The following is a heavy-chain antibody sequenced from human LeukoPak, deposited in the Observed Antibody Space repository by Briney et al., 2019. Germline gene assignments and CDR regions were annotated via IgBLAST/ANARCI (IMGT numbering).Heavy chain of an antibody. CDR1: GGTFSSYT. J-gene: IGHJ3*02. CDR3: AGHHEMADAFDI. D-gene: IGHD5-24*01. V-gene: IGHV1-69*02. CDR2: IIPILGIA. Sequence: SVKVSCKXSGGTFSSYTISWVRQAPGQGLEWMGRIIPILGIANYAQKFQGRVTITADKSTSTAYMELSSLRSEDTAVYYCAGHHEMADAFDIWGQGTMVTVSS.